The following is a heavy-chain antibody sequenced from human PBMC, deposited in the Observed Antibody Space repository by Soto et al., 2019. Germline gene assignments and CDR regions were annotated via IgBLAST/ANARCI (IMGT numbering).Heavy chain of an antibody. V-gene: IGHV3-48*02. CDR2: ISSSSSTI. CDR3: ARAVAGGNFDY. Sequence: EVQLVESGGGLVQPGGSLRLSCAASGFTFSSYSMNWVRQAPWKGLEWVSYISSSSSTIYYADSVKGRFTISRDNAKNSLYLQMNSLRDAVTAVYYCARAVAGGNFDYWGQGTLVTVSS. J-gene: IGHJ4*02. D-gene: IGHD2-15*01. CDR1: GFTFSSYS.